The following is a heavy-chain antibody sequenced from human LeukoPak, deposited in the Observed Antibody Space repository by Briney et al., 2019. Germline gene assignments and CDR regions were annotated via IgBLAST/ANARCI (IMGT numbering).Heavy chain of an antibody. CDR2: INPNSGGT. D-gene: IGHD6-13*01. CDR1: GYTFTGYD. J-gene: IGHJ3*02. V-gene: IGHV1-2*06. CDR3: ASLVNIAAAGDDAFDI. Sequence: GASVKVSCKASGYTFTGYDMHWVRQAPGQGLEWMGRINPNSGGTNYAQKFQGRVTMTRDTSISTAYMELSRLRSDDTAVYYCASLVNIAAAGDDAFDIWGQGTMVTVSS.